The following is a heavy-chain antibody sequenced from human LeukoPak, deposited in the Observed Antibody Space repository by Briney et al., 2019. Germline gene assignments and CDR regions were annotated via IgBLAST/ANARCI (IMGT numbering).Heavy chain of an antibody. CDR3: ARRAPPNCHFDY. D-gene: IGHD1-1*01. Sequence: ASVKVSCKASGYTCTDSGITCVRRATGQGLEWMGWISAYNGNTNYAQKLQGRVTMTTDTSTSTAYMELRSLRSDATAVYYCARRAPPNCHFDYWGQGTLVTVSS. CDR1: GYTCTDSG. V-gene: IGHV1-18*01. J-gene: IGHJ4*02. CDR2: ISAYNGNT.